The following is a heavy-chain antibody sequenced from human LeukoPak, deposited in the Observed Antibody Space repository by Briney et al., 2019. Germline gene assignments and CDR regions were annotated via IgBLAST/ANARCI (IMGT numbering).Heavy chain of an antibody. D-gene: IGHD2-2*01. CDR2: ISYDGRNK. J-gene: IGHJ4*02. CDR1: GFTFNNYG. V-gene: IGHV3-30*18. CDR3: AKGPLRGTAAAIDY. Sequence: GGSLRLSRAASGFTFNNYGMHWVRQAPGKGLEWVAVISYDGRNKHYPDSVKGRFTISRDISTDTLWLQMDSLRTEDTAVYYCAKGPLRGTAAAIDYWGQGTLVTVSS.